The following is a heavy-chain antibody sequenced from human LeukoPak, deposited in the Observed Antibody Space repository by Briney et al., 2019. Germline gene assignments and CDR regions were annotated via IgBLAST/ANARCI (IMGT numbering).Heavy chain of an antibody. J-gene: IGHJ4*02. D-gene: IGHD5-18*01. Sequence: GASVKVSCKASGYTFTSYYMHWVRQAPGQGLEWMGIINPSGGSTSYAQKFQGRVTMTRDTSTSTVYMELSSLRSEDTAVYYCAREIGPRQLHLWGSAFDYWGQGTLVTVSS. CDR2: INPSGGST. CDR3: AREIGPRQLHLWGSAFDY. CDR1: GYTFTSYY. V-gene: IGHV1-46*01.